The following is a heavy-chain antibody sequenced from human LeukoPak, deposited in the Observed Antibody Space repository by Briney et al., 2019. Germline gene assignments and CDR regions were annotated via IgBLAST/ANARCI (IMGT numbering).Heavy chain of an antibody. CDR2: IKQDGSEK. V-gene: IGHV3-7*01. J-gene: IGHJ4*02. D-gene: IGHD6-19*01. CDR3: ARDSDSGWYYFDY. CDR1: GFTFSSYW. Sequence: RGSLRLSCAASGFTFSSYWMSWVRQAPGKGLEWVANIKQDGSEKYYVDSVKGRFTISRDNAKNSLYLQMNSLRAEDTAVYYCARDSDSGWYYFDYWGQGTLVTVSS.